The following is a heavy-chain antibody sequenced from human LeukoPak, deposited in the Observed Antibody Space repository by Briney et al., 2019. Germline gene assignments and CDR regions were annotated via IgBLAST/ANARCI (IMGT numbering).Heavy chain of an antibody. J-gene: IGHJ4*02. V-gene: IGHV3-23*01. D-gene: IGHD3-22*01. CDR3: AKVKFAYDSSGYYYNY. CDR1: GFTFSNYA. CDR2: IGASRGST. Sequence: GGSLSLSCAASGFTFSNYAMSWVRQAPGKGLEWVSGIGASRGSTYYADYVPVRFTISRDNSKNTLYLQMNSLRDEDTAVYYCAKVKFAYDSSGYYYNYWGQGTLVTVSS.